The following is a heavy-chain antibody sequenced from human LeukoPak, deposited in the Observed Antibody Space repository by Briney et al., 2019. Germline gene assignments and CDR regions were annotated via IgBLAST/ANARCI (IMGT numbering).Heavy chain of an antibody. D-gene: IGHD3-10*01. J-gene: IGHJ4*02. CDR2: ISWNSGSI. CDR1: GFTFDDYA. CDR3: ARALWFGETFPAY. Sequence: PGRSLRLSCAASGFTFDDYAMHWVRQAPGKGLEWVSGISWNSGSIGYADSVKGRFTISRDNAKNSLYLQMNSLRAEDTAVYYCARALWFGETFPAYWGQGTLVTVSS. V-gene: IGHV3-9*01.